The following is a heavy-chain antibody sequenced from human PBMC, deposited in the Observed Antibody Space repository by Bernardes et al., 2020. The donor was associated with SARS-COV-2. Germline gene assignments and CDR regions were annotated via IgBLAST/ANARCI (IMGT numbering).Heavy chain of an antibody. D-gene: IGHD3-3*01. CDR1: GYTFTDYY. V-gene: IGHV1-2*02. CDR2: INPNSGGT. Sequence: ASVKVSCKASGYTFTDYYMSWVRQAPGQGLEWMGWINPNSGGTNYAQKFQGRVTMTCDTSISIAYMDLSRLRSDDTAVYYCARVGSGTYPPDFDYWGQGTLVTVSS. J-gene: IGHJ4*02. CDR3: ARVGSGTYPPDFDY.